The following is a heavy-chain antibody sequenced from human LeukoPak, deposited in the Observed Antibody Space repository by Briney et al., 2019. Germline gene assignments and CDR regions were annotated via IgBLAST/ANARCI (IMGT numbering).Heavy chain of an antibody. CDR2: ISTYNGKT. J-gene: IGHJ4*02. Sequence: GASVKVSCKASGYTFGTYGISWVRQAPGQGLEWMGWISTYNGKTNYAQKYEGRVTMTTDTSTTTAYMELRSLTSDDTAVYYCAKDGARISMLRGGQDYWGQGTLVTVSS. V-gene: IGHV1-18*04. CDR1: GYTFGTYG. CDR3: AKDGARISMLRGGQDY. D-gene: IGHD2-8*01.